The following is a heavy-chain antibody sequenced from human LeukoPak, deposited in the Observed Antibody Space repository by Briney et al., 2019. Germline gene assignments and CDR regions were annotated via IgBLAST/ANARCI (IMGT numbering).Heavy chain of an antibody. J-gene: IGHJ4*02. CDR1: GFTFSSYA. Sequence: PGGSLRLSCAASGFTFSSYAMHWVRQAPGKGLEWVSVISGSGVSPYYADSVKGRFTISRDNSKNTLYLQMNSLRAEDTAVYYCAKPSLSSSRYSHFDYWGQGTLVTVSS. CDR2: ISGSGVSP. V-gene: IGHV3-23*01. CDR3: AKPSLSSSRYSHFDY. D-gene: IGHD6-13*01.